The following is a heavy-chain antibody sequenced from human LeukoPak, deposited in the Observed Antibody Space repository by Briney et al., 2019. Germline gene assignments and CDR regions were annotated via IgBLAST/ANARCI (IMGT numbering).Heavy chain of an antibody. J-gene: IGHJ4*02. CDR2: ISRNSGDYT. D-gene: IGHD2-15*01. CDR3: AKGSASSRPYYFDY. V-gene: IGHV3-23*01. CDR1: GFTFSIYD. Sequence: GGSLRLSCEASGFTFSIYDMYWVRQAPGKGLECVASISRNSGDYTYYADSVKGRFTISRDNSKNTLDLQMSSLRAEDTAVYYCAKGSASSRPYYFDYWGQGALVTVSS.